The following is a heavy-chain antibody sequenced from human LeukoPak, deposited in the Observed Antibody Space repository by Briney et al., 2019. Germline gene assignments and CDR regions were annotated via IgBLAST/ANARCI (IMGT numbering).Heavy chain of an antibody. CDR3: ARRAVAGNGNFDY. Sequence: GGSLRLSCAASGFTFSTYSMDWVRQAPGKGLEWVSYISSGSSDIYYADSVKGRFTISRDNAKNSLYLQMNSLRAEDTAVYYCARRAVAGNGNFDYWGQGTLVTVSS. J-gene: IGHJ4*02. V-gene: IGHV3-48*01. CDR1: GFTFSTYS. D-gene: IGHD6-19*01. CDR2: ISSGSSDI.